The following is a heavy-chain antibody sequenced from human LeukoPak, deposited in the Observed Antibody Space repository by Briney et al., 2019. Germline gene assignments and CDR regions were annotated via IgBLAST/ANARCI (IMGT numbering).Heavy chain of an antibody. V-gene: IGHV4-39*01. D-gene: IGHD6-13*01. Sequence: SETLSLTRTVSGGSISSSSYYWGWIRQPPGKGLEWIGSIYYSGSTYYNPSLKSRVTISVDTSKNQFSLKLSSVTAADTAVYYCASGLFAAATDYWGQGTLVTVSS. CDR1: GGSISSSSYY. J-gene: IGHJ4*02. CDR3: ASGLFAAATDY. CDR2: IYYSGST.